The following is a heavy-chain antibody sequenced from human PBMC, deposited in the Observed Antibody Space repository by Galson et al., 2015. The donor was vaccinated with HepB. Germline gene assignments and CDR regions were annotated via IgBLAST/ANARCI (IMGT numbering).Heavy chain of an antibody. J-gene: IGHJ4*02. CDR1: GFTFSSYW. CDR2: INSDGSST. V-gene: IGHV3-74*01. Sequence: SLRLSCAASGFTFSSYWMHWVRQAPGKGLVWVSRINSDGSSTSYADSVKGRFTISRDNAKNTLYLQMNSLRAEDTAVYYCARDSSGWSYFDYWGQGTLVTVSS. D-gene: IGHD6-19*01. CDR3: ARDSSGWSYFDY.